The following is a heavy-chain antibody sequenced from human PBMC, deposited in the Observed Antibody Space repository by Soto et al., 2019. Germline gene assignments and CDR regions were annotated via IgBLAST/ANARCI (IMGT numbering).Heavy chain of an antibody. D-gene: IGHD3-22*01. CDR2: ISSSGSTI. J-gene: IGHJ4*02. CDR1: GFTFSDYY. V-gene: IGHV3-11*01. Sequence: PGGSLRLSCAASGFTFSDYYMSWIRQAPGKGLEWVSYISSSGSTIYYADSVKGRFTISRDNAKNSLYLQMNSLRAEDTAVYYCARAPPSDSSGYYYVNYWGQGTLVTVSS. CDR3: ARAPPSDSSGYYYVNY.